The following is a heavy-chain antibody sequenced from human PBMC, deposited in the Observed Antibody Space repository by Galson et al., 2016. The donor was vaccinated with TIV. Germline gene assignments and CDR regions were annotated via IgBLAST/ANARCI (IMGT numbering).Heavy chain of an antibody. V-gene: IGHV1-2*02. CDR1: GDTFSGYY. CDR2: INPKSGST. J-gene: IGHJ6*04. CDR3: ARVVTGGYVDV. Sequence: SVKVSCKASGDTFSGYYIYWVRQAPGQGLEWMGWINPKSGSTKYAQRFQGRVTMTRDTSISTAYMEVSWLRPDETAVFYCARVVTGGYVDVWGKGTTVTVSS. D-gene: IGHD3-16*01.